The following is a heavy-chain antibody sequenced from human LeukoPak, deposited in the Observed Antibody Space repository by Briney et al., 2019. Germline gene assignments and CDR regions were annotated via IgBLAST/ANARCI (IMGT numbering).Heavy chain of an antibody. J-gene: IGHJ4*02. V-gene: IGHV3-23*01. CDR3: AKVAYQMLSSFDY. Sequence: PGGSLRLSCATSGFTFTSYWMHWVRQAPGKGLEWVSAISGSGGTTYYADSVKGRFTISRDNSKSTLYLQMNSLRAEDTAVYYCAKVAYQMLSSFDYWGQGTLVTVSS. D-gene: IGHD2-2*01. CDR1: GFTFTSYW. CDR2: ISGSGGTT.